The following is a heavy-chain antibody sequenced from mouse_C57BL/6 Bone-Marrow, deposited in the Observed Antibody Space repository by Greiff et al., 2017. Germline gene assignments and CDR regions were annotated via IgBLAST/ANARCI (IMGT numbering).Heavy chain of an antibody. D-gene: IGHD2-3*01. V-gene: IGHV2-6*01. Sequence: QVQLKESGPGLVAPSQSLSITCTVSGFSLTSYGVDWVRQSPGKGLEWLGVIWGVGSTNYNSTLKSRLSISKDNTKSQVFLKMNSLQTDDTAMYYCASATDGYRFAYWGQGTLVTVSA. CDR1: GFSLTSYG. J-gene: IGHJ3*01. CDR2: IWGVGST. CDR3: ASATDGYRFAY.